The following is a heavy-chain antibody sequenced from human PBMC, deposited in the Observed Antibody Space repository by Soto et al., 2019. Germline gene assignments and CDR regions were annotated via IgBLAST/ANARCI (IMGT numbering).Heavy chain of an antibody. V-gene: IGHV1-69*08. CDR1: GGTFSSYT. Sequence: QVQLVQSGAEVKKPGSSVNVSCKASGGTFSSYTISWVRQAPGQGLEWMGRIIPILCIANYAQKVQGRVTITADKSTSTAYMELSSLRSEDTAVYYCAREHGDCGAGHFLQWGQGTLVTVSS. J-gene: IGHJ1*01. CDR3: AREHGDCGAGHFLQ. D-gene: IGHD2-21*02. CDR2: IIPILCIA.